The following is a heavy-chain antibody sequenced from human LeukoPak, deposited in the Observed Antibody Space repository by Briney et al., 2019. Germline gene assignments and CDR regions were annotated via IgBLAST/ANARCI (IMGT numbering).Heavy chain of an antibody. Sequence: KPSETLSLXCTVSGGSISSYYWSWIRQPPGKGLEWIGYIYYSGSTNYNPSLKSRVTISVDTSKNQFSLKLSSVTAADTAVYYCASEGGGSSPSAFDIWGQGTMVTVSS. D-gene: IGHD2-15*01. J-gene: IGHJ3*02. V-gene: IGHV4-59*01. CDR1: GGSISSYY. CDR2: IYYSGST. CDR3: ASEGGGSSPSAFDI.